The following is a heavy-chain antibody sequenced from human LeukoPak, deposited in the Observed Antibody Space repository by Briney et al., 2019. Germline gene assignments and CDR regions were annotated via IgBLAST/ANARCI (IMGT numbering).Heavy chain of an antibody. CDR1: GGTFSSYV. CDR2: IIPMFGTA. Sequence: SVNVSCRASGGTFSSYVISWVRRAPGQGLEWMGGIIPMFGTANYAQRFQGRVTITADDSTTTGYMELSSLTSEDTAVYYCARVDPGQYYFHYWGQGTLVTVSS. V-gene: IGHV1-69*13. J-gene: IGHJ4*02. CDR3: ARVDPGQYYFHY. D-gene: IGHD3-9*01.